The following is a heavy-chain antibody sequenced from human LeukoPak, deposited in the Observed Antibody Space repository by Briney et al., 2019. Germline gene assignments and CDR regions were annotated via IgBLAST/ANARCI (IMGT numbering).Heavy chain of an antibody. J-gene: IGHJ3*02. Sequence: GGSLRLSCAASGFIFSSSSMNWVRQAPGKGLEWVSAISGSGGSTYYADSVKGRFTISRDNAKNSLYLQMNSLRAEDTAVYYCARDRSAGIVVVVAATGWSDAFDIWGQGTMVTVSS. CDR2: ISGSGGST. V-gene: IGHV3-21*01. D-gene: IGHD2-15*01. CDR3: ARDRSAGIVVVVAATGWSDAFDI. CDR1: GFIFSSSS.